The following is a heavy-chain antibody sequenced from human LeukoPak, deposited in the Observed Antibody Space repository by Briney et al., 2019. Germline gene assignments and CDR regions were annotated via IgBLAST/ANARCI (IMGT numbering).Heavy chain of an antibody. CDR2: IYYSGST. J-gene: IGHJ4*02. D-gene: IGHD2-2*01. Sequence: KPSETLSLTCTVSGGSISSSGYYWGWIRQPPGKGLEWIGSIYYSGSTYYNPSLKSRVTISVDTSKNQFSLKLSSATAADTAVYYCASRLKYCSSTSCPDYWGQGTLVTVSS. CDR3: ASRLKYCSSTSCPDY. V-gene: IGHV4-39*01. CDR1: GGSISSSGYY.